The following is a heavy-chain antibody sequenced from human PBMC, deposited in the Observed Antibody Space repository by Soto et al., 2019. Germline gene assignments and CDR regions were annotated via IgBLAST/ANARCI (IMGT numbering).Heavy chain of an antibody. V-gene: IGHV4-61*01. J-gene: IGHJ4*02. Sequence: PSETLSLTCTVSGGSVSSGSYYWSWIRQPPGKGLEWIGYIYYSGSTNYNPSLKSRVTISVDTSKNQFSLKLSSVTAADTAVYYCARDQRYFDWSSIDYWGQGTLVTVPQ. D-gene: IGHD3-9*01. CDR3: ARDQRYFDWSSIDY. CDR2: IYYSGST. CDR1: GGSVSSGSYY.